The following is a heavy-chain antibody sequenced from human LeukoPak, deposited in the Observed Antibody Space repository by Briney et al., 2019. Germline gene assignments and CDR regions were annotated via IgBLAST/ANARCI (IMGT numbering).Heavy chain of an antibody. V-gene: IGHV3-30*02. D-gene: IGHD3-10*01. CDR2: IRYDGSNK. CDR3: ARGYGSGSYYNEPFDY. J-gene: IGHJ4*02. Sequence: GGSLRLSCAASGFTFSSYGMHWVRQAPGKGLEWVAFIRYDGSNKYYADSVKGRFTISRDNSKNTLYLQMNSLRAEDTAVYYCARGYGSGSYYNEPFDYWGQGTLVTVSS. CDR1: GFTFSSYG.